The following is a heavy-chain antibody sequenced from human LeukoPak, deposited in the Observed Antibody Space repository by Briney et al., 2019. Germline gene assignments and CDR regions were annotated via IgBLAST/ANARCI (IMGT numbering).Heavy chain of an antibody. V-gene: IGHV4-38-2*02. CDR3: AKGFSSYSCFAP. CDR1: HYSINNGYY. CDR2: THQNETT. Sequence: PSETLSLTCTVSHYSINNGYYWGWIRQPPGKGLEWIGNTHQNETTHYNSSLSSRVTISVDTSKNQFSLTLRSVTAADTAVYYCAKGFSSYSCFAPWGPGILVTVSS. J-gene: IGHJ5*02. D-gene: IGHD3-16*02.